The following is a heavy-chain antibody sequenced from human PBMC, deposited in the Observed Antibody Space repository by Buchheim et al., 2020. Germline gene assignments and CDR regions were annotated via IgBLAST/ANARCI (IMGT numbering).Heavy chain of an antibody. D-gene: IGHD6-19*01. CDR2: INSDGSST. V-gene: IGHV3-74*01. CDR1: GFTFSSYW. J-gene: IGHJ6*02. CDR3: ARDDSSGWPYYYYYYGMDV. Sequence: EVQLVESGGGLVQPGGSLRLSCAASGFTFSSYWMHWVRQAPGKGLVWVSRINSDGSSTSYADSVKGRFSISRDNAKNTLYLQMNSLRAEDTAVYYCARDDSSGWPYYYYYYGMDVWGQGTT.